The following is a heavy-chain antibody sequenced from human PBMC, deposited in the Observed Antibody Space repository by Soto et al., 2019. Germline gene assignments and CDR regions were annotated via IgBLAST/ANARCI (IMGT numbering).Heavy chain of an antibody. D-gene: IGHD1-26*01. Sequence: DVQLVESGGGLVQPGRSLRLSCAASGFTFDDYAMHWVRQVPGKGLEWVSGINCNSGSIGYADSVKGRFAISRDNAKNSLHLPMNRLRAEDTAFYYCVYDEGTNWYSGYFGHWGQGTLVIVSS. CDR3: VYDEGTNWYSGYFGH. J-gene: IGHJ1*01. V-gene: IGHV3-9*01. CDR1: GFTFDDYA. CDR2: INCNSGSI.